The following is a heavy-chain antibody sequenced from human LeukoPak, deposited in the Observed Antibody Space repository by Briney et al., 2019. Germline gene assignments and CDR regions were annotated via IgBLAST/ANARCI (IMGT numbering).Heavy chain of an antibody. J-gene: IGHJ6*03. CDR2: ISSSSSYI. CDR1: GFTFSSYS. CDR3: ARDAPHYDSSGYEYYYYMDV. Sequence: GGSLRLSCAASGFTFSSYSMNWVRQAPGKVLEWVSSISSSSSYIYYADSVKGRFTISRDNAKNSLYLQMNSLRAEDTAVYYCARDAPHYDSSGYEYYYYMDVWGKGTTVTVSS. D-gene: IGHD3-22*01. V-gene: IGHV3-21*01.